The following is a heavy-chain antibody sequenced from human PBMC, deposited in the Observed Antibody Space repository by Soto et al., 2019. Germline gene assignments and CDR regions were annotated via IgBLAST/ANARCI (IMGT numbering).Heavy chain of an antibody. J-gene: IGHJ4*02. CDR1: GASISSTTSGNW. D-gene: IGHD1-26*01. Sequence: QVQLQESGPGLVRPSGTLSLTCAVSGASISSTTSGNWWSWVRQPPGKGLEWIGEIYHSGSTNYNPSLKSRITMSVDKSKNHFSLNLSSVTAADTAVYYCAGMVGATLVDFWGQGTLVTVSS. CDR3: AGMVGATLVDF. CDR2: IYHSGST. V-gene: IGHV4-4*02.